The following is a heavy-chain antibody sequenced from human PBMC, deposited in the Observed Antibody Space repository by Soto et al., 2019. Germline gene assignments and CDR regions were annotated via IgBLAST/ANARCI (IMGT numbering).Heavy chain of an antibody. CDR2: IYYSGGT. Sequence: QVKLQESGPGLVKPSQTLSLTCTVSGGSISSGDYYWSWIRQPPGKGLEWIGVIYYSGGTYYKPSLKRLVTIPVDTSKNKFSLNLSSVTAADTAVYYCARASTGELWVYANWFDPWGPGTLVTVSS. J-gene: IGHJ5*02. CDR1: GGSISSGDYY. CDR3: ARASTGELWVYANWFDP. V-gene: IGHV4-30-4*01. D-gene: IGHD3-16*01.